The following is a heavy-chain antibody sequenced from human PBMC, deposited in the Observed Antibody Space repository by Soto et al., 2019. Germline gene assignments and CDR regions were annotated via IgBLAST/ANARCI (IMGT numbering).Heavy chain of an antibody. D-gene: IGHD3-9*01. Sequence: EVRLVESGGRLVQPGGSLRLSCAASGFTFSSYTMNCVRQAPGKGLEWISYISHGSDTLYYADSVKGRFTISRDNAKNSLYLHMNSLRDEDTAVYYCARDLDSGGLYYYYGLDVWGQGTTVIVSS. CDR1: GFTFSSYT. J-gene: IGHJ6*02. V-gene: IGHV3-48*02. CDR2: ISHGSDTL. CDR3: ARDLDSGGLYYYYGLDV.